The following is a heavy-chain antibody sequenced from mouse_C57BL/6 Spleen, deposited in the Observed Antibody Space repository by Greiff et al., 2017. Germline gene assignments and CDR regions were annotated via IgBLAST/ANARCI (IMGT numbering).Heavy chain of an antibody. CDR2: IRNKANGYTT. D-gene: IGHD1-2*01. Sequence: EVQLVESGGGLVQPGGSLSLSCAASGFTFTDYYMSWVRQPPGKALEWLGFIRNKANGYTTEYSSSVKGRFTISRDNSQSILYLQMDALRAEDSATDDCARYPGRRGYAMDYWGQGTSVTVSS. V-gene: IGHV7-3*01. CDR3: ARYPGRRGYAMDY. J-gene: IGHJ4*01. CDR1: GFTFTDYY.